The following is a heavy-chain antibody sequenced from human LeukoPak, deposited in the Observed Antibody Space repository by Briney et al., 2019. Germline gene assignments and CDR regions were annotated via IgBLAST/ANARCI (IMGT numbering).Heavy chain of an antibody. CDR3: ARVRWGGLYYFDY. CDR2: ISRSGSTI. J-gene: IGHJ4*02. V-gene: IGHV3-11*04. D-gene: IGHD3-16*01. Sequence: GGSLRLSCAASGFTFSEYYMNWIRQAPGKGLEWVSYISRSGSTIYYADSVKGRFTISRDNAKNTLYLQMNSLRAEDTAVYYCARVRWGGLYYFDYWGQGTLVTVSS. CDR1: GFTFSEYY.